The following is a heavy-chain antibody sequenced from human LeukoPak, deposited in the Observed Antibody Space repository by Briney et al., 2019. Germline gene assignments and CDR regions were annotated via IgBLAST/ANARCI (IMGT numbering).Heavy chain of an antibody. CDR2: VNTVSSYI. CDR3: ARLRRNSDRSDFFYYYDH. J-gene: IGHJ4*02. Sequence: GGSLRLSCAASGFTFSSYWMSWVRRAPGKGLEWVASVNTVSSYIYYADSMRGRFTISRDNAKNSLFLQMNSLRAEDTAVYYCARLRRNSDRSDFFYYYDHWGQGTLVTVSS. D-gene: IGHD3-22*01. CDR1: GFTFSSYW. V-gene: IGHV3-21*01.